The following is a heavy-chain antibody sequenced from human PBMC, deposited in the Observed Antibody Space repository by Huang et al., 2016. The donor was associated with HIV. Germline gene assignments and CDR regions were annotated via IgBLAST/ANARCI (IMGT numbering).Heavy chain of an antibody. V-gene: IGHV4-34*01. J-gene: IGHJ2*01. CDR3: ATSRSGSGWFLDI. CDR1: GGSLHGYY. CDR2: VNHGGIT. Sequence: QVQLYQWGAGPLRPSETLSLTCGVSGGSLHGYYWNWLRQSPGRGLEWIGEVNHGGITKYNPSPKSRVTISVDTSKIQFSLNRTSVTATDTADYYCATSRSGSGWFLDIWGRGTLVSVS. D-gene: IGHD6-19*01.